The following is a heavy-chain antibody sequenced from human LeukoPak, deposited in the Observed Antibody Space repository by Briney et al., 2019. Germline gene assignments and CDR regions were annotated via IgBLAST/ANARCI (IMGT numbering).Heavy chain of an antibody. V-gene: IGHV3-48*01. CDR3: ASEGPVGSTMIVEIY. CDR1: GFTFSSYS. J-gene: IGHJ4*02. CDR2: ISSSRSTI. D-gene: IGHD3-22*01. Sequence: GGSLRLSCAASGFTFSSYSMNWVRQAPGKGLEWVSYISSSRSTIYYADSVKGRFTISRDNAKNSLYLQMNSLRAEDTAVYYCASEGPVGSTMIVEIYWGQGTLVTVSS.